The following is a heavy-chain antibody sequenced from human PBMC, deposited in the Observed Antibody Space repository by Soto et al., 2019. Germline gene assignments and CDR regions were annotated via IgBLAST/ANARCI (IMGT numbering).Heavy chain of an antibody. Sequence: QVHLVQSGAEVKKPGASVKVSCKGSGYTFTSYGITWVRQAPGQGLEWMGWLSAHNGNTNYAQKLQGRVTVTRDTATSTAYMELRSLRSDDTSVYYCARGRYGDYWGQGALVTVSS. CDR3: ARGRYGDY. CDR2: LSAHNGNT. D-gene: IGHD1-1*01. CDR1: GYTFTSYG. J-gene: IGHJ4*02. V-gene: IGHV1-18*01.